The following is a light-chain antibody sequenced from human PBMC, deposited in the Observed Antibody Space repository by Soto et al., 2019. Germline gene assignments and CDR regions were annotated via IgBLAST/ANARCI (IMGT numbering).Light chain of an antibody. CDR2: GAS. Sequence: EIILTQSPGTLSLSPGESATLSCRASESVNSNYLACFQQKPGQAPRLLIFGASSRATGIPNRFSGSGSGSDVTLTSSGLEPENFALYSYHQYGFFPRHPFGKGTKLEI. CDR1: ESVNSNY. CDR3: HQYGFFPRHP. J-gene: IGKJ2*01. V-gene: IGKV3-20*01.